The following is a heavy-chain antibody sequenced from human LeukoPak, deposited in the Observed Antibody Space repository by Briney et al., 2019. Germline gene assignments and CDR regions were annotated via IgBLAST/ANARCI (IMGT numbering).Heavy chain of an antibody. Sequence: KPSETLSLTCAVSGGSISSGGYSWSWIRQPPGKGLEWIGYIYYSGSTYYNPSLKSRVTISVDTSKNQFSLKLSSVTAADTAVYYYARVRGYVWGSYRFPDAFDIWGQGTMVTVSS. V-gene: IGHV4-30-4*07. D-gene: IGHD3-16*02. J-gene: IGHJ3*02. CDR3: ARVRGYVWGSYRFPDAFDI. CDR2: IYYSGST. CDR1: GGSISSGGYS.